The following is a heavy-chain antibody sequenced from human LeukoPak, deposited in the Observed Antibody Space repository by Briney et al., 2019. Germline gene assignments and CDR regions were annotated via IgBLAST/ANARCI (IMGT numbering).Heavy chain of an antibody. CDR3: ARGYDYYGSGSYGYYFDY. CDR1: GGAFSSYA. V-gene: IGHV1-69*05. CDR2: IIPIFGTA. Sequence: SVEVSCKASGGAFSSYAITWVRQAPGQGLEWMGGIIPIFGTANYAQKFQGRVTITTDESTSTAYMELSSLRSEDTAVYYCARGYDYYGSGSYGYYFDYWGQGTLVTVSS. D-gene: IGHD3-10*01. J-gene: IGHJ4*02.